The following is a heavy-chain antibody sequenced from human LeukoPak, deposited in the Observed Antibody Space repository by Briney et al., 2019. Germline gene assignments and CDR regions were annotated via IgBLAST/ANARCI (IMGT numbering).Heavy chain of an antibody. J-gene: IGHJ4*02. CDR3: ARIGTGIAAAGSLTYFDY. V-gene: IGHV1-69*05. D-gene: IGHD6-13*01. Sequence: VASVKVSCKASGGTFSSYAISWVRQAPGQGLEWMGGIIPIFGTANYAQKFQGRVTITTDESTSTAYMELSSLRSEDTAVYYCARIGTGIAAAGSLTYFDYWGQGTLVTVSS. CDR1: GGTFSSYA. CDR2: IIPIFGTA.